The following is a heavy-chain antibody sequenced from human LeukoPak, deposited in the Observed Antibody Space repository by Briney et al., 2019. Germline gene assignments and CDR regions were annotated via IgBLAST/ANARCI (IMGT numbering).Heavy chain of an antibody. CDR2: ISAYNGNT. J-gene: IGHJ1*01. V-gene: IGHV1-18*01. CDR3: ARGPDLLRLGELSHQMAAEYFQH. Sequence: ASVKVSCKASGYTFTRYGISWVRQAPGQGLEWMGWISAYNGNTNYAQKLQGRVTMTTETSKSTAYMEVRSLRSDDTAVYYCARGPDLLRLGELSHQMAAEYFQHWGQGTLVTVSS. D-gene: IGHD3-16*02. CDR1: GYTFTRYG.